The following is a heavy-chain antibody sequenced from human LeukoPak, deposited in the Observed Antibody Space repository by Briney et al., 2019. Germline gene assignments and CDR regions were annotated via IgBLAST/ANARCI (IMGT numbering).Heavy chain of an antibody. Sequence: PSETLSLTCAVSGYSISSGYYWGWIRQPPGKGLEWIGTIYHSGSTYYNPSLKSRVTISLDTSKNQFSLKLSSVTAADAAVYYCARDRPILSAWSWFDPWGQGTLVTVSS. V-gene: IGHV4-38-2*02. D-gene: IGHD6-19*01. CDR3: ARDRPILSAWSWFDP. CDR1: GYSISSGYY. CDR2: IYHSGST. J-gene: IGHJ5*02.